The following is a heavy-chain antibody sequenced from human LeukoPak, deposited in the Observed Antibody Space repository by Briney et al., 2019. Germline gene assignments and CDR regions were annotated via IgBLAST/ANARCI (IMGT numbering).Heavy chain of an antibody. J-gene: IGHJ4*02. CDR1: GFTFDDYA. CDR3: AKDSLGYYDNGSFDY. D-gene: IGHD3-22*01. Sequence: GGSLRLSCAASGFTFDDYAMHWVRQAPGKGLEWVSGISWNSGSIGYADSVKGRFTISRDNAKNSLYLQMNSLRAEDMALYYCAKDSLGYYDNGSFDYWGQGTLVTVSS. CDR2: ISWNSGSI. V-gene: IGHV3-9*03.